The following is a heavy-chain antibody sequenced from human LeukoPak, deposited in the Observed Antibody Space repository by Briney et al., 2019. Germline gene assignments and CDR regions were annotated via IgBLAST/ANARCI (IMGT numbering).Heavy chain of an antibody. CDR3: ARDPNREWLVQDY. V-gene: IGHV3-30*04. D-gene: IGHD6-19*01. CDR1: GFTFSSYA. J-gene: IGHJ4*02. Sequence: GGSLRLSCAASGFTFSSYAMHRVRQAPGKGLEWVAVISYDGSNKYYADSVKGRFTISRDNSKNTLYLQMSSLRAEDTAVYYCARDPNREWLVQDYWGQGTLVTVSS. CDR2: ISYDGSNK.